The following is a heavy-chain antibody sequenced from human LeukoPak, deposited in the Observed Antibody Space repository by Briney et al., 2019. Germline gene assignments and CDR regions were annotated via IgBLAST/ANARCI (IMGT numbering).Heavy chain of an antibody. J-gene: IGHJ4*02. V-gene: IGHV1-18*01. CDR3: ARDLGSSSWLPLATDETYYFDY. CDR1: GYTFTSYG. Sequence: ASVKVSCKASGYTFTSYGISGVRQAPGQGLEWMGWISAYNGNTNYAQKLQGRVTMTTDASTSTAYMELRSLRSDDTAVYYCARDLGSSSWLPLATDETYYFDYWGQGTLVTVSS. CDR2: ISAYNGNT. D-gene: IGHD6-13*01.